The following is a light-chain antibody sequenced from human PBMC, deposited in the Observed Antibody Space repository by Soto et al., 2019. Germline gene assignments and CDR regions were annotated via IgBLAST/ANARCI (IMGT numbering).Light chain of an antibody. V-gene: IGKV3-15*01. J-gene: IGKJ1*01. CDR1: QNIYSN. CDR2: RAS. CDR3: LQYHNLWA. Sequence: IVMTHSPATLSVSPCERAALSFRASQNIYSNVAWYQQRPGQAPRLLIYRASTRATGIPARFSGSGSGTEFTLTISSLQSEDFTVYSCLQYHNLWAFGQGTKV.